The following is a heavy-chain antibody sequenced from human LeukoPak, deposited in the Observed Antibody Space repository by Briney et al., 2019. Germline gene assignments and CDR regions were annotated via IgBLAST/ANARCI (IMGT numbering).Heavy chain of an antibody. CDR3: AGDRPGTTYGFAH. Sequence: GGSLRLSCAASGFTFSSYSMNWVRQAPGKGLEYISYISGSGNTMNYADSVKGRFIISRDNAKNSLHLQMNSLSVEDTAFYYCAGDRPGTTYGFAHWGQGTLVSVSS. D-gene: IGHD1-14*01. J-gene: IGHJ5*02. V-gene: IGHV3-48*04. CDR1: GFTFSSYS. CDR2: ISGSGNTM.